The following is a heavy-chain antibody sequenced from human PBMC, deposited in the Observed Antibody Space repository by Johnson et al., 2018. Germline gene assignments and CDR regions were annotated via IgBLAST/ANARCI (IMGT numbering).Heavy chain of an antibody. V-gene: IGHV3-23*01. CDR3: AKGPVARAYYYYYMDV. Sequence: EVQLLETGGGLVQXGGSLRLSCAASGFTFSSYAMSWVRQAPGKGLEWVSAISGSGGSTYYADSVKGRFTISRDNSKNTLYLQMNSLRAEDTAVYYCAKGPVARAYYYYYMDVWGKGTTVTVSS. CDR1: GFTFSSYA. J-gene: IGHJ6*03. CDR2: ISGSGGST. D-gene: IGHD1-26*01.